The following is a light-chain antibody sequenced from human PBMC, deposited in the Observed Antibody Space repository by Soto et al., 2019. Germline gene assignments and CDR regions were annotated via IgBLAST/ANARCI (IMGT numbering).Light chain of an antibody. Sequence: DIQLTQSPSFLSASVGDRVTITCRASQSISSHVAWYRQKSGTAPMLLVYAAYTLQSGVPSRFSGRGSGTEFTLTTSSLHPEDFATYYCQRLDSFPLAFGGGTTVEI. CDR3: QRLDSFPLA. V-gene: IGKV1-9*01. J-gene: IGKJ4*01. CDR2: AAY. CDR1: QSISSH.